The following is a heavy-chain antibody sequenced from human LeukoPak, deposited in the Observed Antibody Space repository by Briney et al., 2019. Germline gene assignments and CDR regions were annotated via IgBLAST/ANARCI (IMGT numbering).Heavy chain of an antibody. CDR2: ISSSSSYI. Sequence: GGSLRLSCAASGFTFSSYSMNWVRQAPGKGLEWVSSISSSSSYIYYADSVKGRFTISRDNAKNSLYLQMNSLRAEDTAVYFCARLDILTGNYYYFEYWGQGSLVTVSS. J-gene: IGHJ4*02. V-gene: IGHV3-21*01. CDR1: GFTFSSYS. D-gene: IGHD3-9*01. CDR3: ARLDILTGNYYYFEY.